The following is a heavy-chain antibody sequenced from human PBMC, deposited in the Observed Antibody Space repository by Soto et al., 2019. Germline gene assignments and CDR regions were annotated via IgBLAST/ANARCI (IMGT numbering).Heavy chain of an antibody. D-gene: IGHD6-19*01. J-gene: IGHJ4*02. CDR2: ITSRCSAI. V-gene: IGHV3-48*01. CDR3: ARSSSGWAYFFDY. CDR1: GFTFSTYS. Sequence: EVQLVESGGGLVQPGGSLRLSCTASGFTFSTYSMNWVRQAPGKGPEWVSYITSRCSAIYYTDSVKGRFTISRDNAKNSLSLQMNDLSTEDTAFYYCARSSSGWAYFFDYWGQGTLVTVSS.